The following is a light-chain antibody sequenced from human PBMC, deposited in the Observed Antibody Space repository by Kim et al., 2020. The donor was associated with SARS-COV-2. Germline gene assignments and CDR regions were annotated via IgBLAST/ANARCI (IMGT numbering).Light chain of an antibody. CDR1: QSISTW. V-gene: IGKV1-5*01. CDR3: QQYNSYSPIT. CDR2: DAS. Sequence: DIRMTQSPSTLSASVGDRVTITCRASQSISTWLAWYQQKPGKAPELLVYDASSLRSGVPSRFRGSGSETEFTLTISSLQADDFATYYCQQYNSYSPITFGPGTKVDIK. J-gene: IGKJ3*01.